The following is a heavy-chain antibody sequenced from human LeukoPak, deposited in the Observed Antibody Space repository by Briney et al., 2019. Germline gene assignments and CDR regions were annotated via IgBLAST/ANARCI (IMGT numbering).Heavy chain of an antibody. Sequence: PGGSLRLSCAASGFTFSSYSMNWVRQAPGKGLEWVSSISSSSSYIYYADSVKGRFTISRDNAKNSLYLQMNSLRAEDTAVYYCASLTGVRGAYYFDYWGQGTLVTVSS. CDR2: ISSSSSYI. J-gene: IGHJ4*02. CDR1: GFTFSSYS. CDR3: ASLTGVRGAYYFDY. V-gene: IGHV3-21*01. D-gene: IGHD3-16*01.